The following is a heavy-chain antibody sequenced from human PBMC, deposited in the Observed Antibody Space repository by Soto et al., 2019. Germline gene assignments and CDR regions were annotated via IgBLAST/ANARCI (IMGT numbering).Heavy chain of an antibody. V-gene: IGHV3-30-3*01. CDR2: ISYDGSNK. J-gene: IGHJ6*02. D-gene: IGHD1-26*01. CDR3: ARGEASDVLVDYGMDV. Sequence: QVQLVESGGGVVQPGRSLRLSCAASGFTFSSYAMHWVRQAPGKGLEWVAVISYDGSNKYYADSVKGRFTISRDNSKNTLYLQMNSLRAEYTAVYYCARGEASDVLVDYGMDVWGQGTTVTVSS. CDR1: GFTFSSYA.